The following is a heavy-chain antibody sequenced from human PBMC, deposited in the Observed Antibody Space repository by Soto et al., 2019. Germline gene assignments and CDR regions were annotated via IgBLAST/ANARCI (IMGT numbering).Heavy chain of an antibody. CDR2: MNPSSGNT. CDR1: GYTFTSYD. Sequence: QVQLVQSGAEVKKPGASVKVSCKASGYTFTSYDINWVRQATGQGLEWMGWMNPSSGNTGYAQKFQGRVTMTRNTSISTAYMELSSLRSEDTAVYYCARVVPPTAGLDRYGMDVWGQGTTVTVSS. J-gene: IGHJ6*02. CDR3: ARVVPPTAGLDRYGMDV. V-gene: IGHV1-8*01. D-gene: IGHD6-13*01.